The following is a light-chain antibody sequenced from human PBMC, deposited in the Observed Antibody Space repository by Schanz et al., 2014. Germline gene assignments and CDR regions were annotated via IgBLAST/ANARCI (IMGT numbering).Light chain of an antibody. Sequence: QSVLTQSASVSGSPGQSITISCTGTSSDVGGYNDVSWYQQHPGKAPKLMIYDVSNRPSGVSNRYSGSKSGNTASLTISGLQAEDEADYYCSSYTSSNTWVFGGGTKLTVL. CDR2: DVS. CDR1: SSDVGGYND. V-gene: IGLV2-14*03. J-gene: IGLJ3*02. CDR3: SSYTSSNTWV.